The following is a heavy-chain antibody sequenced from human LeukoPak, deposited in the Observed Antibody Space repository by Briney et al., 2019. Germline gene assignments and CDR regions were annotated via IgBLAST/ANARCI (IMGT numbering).Heavy chain of an antibody. V-gene: IGHV4-59*08. Sequence: SETLSLTCTVSGGSISSYYWSWIRQPPGKGLEWIGYIYYSGSTNYNPSLKSRVTISVDTSKNQFSLKLSSVTAADTAVYYCARHEYDSSGPDAFDIWGQGTMVTVSS. CDR2: IYYSGST. CDR3: ARHEYDSSGPDAFDI. CDR1: GGSISSYY. J-gene: IGHJ3*02. D-gene: IGHD3-22*01.